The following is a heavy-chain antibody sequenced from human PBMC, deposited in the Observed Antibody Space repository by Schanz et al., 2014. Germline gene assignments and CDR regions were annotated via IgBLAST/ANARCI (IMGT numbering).Heavy chain of an antibody. J-gene: IGHJ6*02. CDR1: GFTFADYY. Sequence: QVQLLESGGGLFKPGGSLRLSCAGSGFTFADYYMTWIRQAPGKGLEWIGYIYDSGNTYYNPSLKSRVTMSIDTSENQFSLNLRSVTGADTAVYYCARLVGPSFYYGMDVWGQGTTVTVSS. D-gene: IGHD2-15*01. CDR2: IYDSGNT. CDR3: ARLVGPSFYYGMDV. V-gene: IGHV4-31*02.